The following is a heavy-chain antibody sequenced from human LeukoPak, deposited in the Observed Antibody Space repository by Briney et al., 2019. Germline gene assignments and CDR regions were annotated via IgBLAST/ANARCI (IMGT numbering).Heavy chain of an antibody. CDR2: IKQDGSEK. J-gene: IGHJ4*02. CDR3: ARDRNTFGVDY. D-gene: IGHD3-10*01. CDR1: GFTFSSYW. Sequence: GGPLRLSCAASGFTFSSYWMNWVRQAPGKGLEWVANIKQDGSEKYYVASVKGRFTISRDNAKNSLYLQMNSLRAEDTAVYYCARDRNTFGVDYWGQGTLVTVSS. V-gene: IGHV3-7*01.